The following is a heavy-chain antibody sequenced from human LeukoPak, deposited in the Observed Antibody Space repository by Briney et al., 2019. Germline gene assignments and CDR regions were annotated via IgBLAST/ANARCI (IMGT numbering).Heavy chain of an antibody. D-gene: IGHD6-19*01. CDR2: IWYDGSNK. CDR3: ATLGGGSGWYIDY. V-gene: IGHV3-33*01. Sequence: PGGSLRLSCAASGFTFSSYGMHWVRQAPGKGLEWVAVIWYDGSNKYYADSVKGRFTISRDNSKNTLYLQMNSLRAEDTAVYYCATLGGGSGWYIDYWGQGTLVTVSS. CDR1: GFTFSSYG. J-gene: IGHJ4*02.